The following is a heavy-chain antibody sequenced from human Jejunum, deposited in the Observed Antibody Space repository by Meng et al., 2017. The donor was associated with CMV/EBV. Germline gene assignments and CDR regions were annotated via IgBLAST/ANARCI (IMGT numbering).Heavy chain of an antibody. V-gene: IGHV3-74*01. CDR3: ARAGDYRFDY. J-gene: IGHJ4*02. CDR2: IDTNGRTI. Sequence: CAASGSTFSNYWMHWVRQAQGKGLVWVSRIDTNGRTINYADSVKGRFTISRDNAKNTLYLQMNSLRAEDTAVYYCARAGDYRFDYWGQGTLVTVSS. D-gene: IGHD4-17*01. CDR1: GSTFSNYW.